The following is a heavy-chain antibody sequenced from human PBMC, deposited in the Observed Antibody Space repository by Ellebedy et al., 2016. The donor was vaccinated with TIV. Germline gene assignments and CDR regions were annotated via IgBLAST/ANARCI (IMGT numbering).Heavy chain of an antibody. CDR3: AADPEYSSSSWFGY. CDR2: IVLGSGDT. Sequence: ASVKVSCKASGFTFSSSAVQWVRQARGQPLEWIGWIVLGSGDTNYAPKFQERVTISRDVSTSTAYMELTSLGSEDTGVYYCAADPEYSSSSWFGYWGQGTLVTVSS. J-gene: IGHJ4*02. D-gene: IGHD6-6*01. CDR1: GFTFSSSA. V-gene: IGHV1-58*01.